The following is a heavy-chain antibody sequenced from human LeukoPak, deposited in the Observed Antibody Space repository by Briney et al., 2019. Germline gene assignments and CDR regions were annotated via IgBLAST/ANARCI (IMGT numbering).Heavy chain of an antibody. CDR2: ISSSGGNT. CDR3: ARGCLAETAPFDY. J-gene: IGHJ4*02. D-gene: IGHD2-21*02. CDR1: GFTFSTYA. V-gene: IGHV3-64*01. Sequence: GGSLRLSCAAAGFTFSTYAIHWVRLAPGKRLEYVSAISSSGGNTYYANSVKGRFTISRDNSKNTVYLQMGSLRAEDTAVYYCARGCLAETAPFDYWGQGTLVTVSS.